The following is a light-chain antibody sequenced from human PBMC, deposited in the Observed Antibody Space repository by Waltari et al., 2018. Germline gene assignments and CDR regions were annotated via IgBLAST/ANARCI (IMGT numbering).Light chain of an antibody. CDR2: DLN. V-gene: IGLV2-14*03. Sequence: QSALTQPASVSGSPGQSITISCTGSNSELCGYNFVHWYQQHPGKAPKLIIYDLNKRPSGVSNRFSASKSGKTASLTISGLQAEDEANYYCSSYTTSSTLVFGGGTKVTVL. J-gene: IGLJ2*01. CDR3: SSYTTSSTLV. CDR1: NSELCGYNF.